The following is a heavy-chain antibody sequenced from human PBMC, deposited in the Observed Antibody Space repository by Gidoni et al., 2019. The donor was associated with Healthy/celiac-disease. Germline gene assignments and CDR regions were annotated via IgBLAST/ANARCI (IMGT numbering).Heavy chain of an antibody. Sequence: QLQLQESGPGLVKPSETLSLTCTVSGGSISSSSYYWGWIRQPPGKGLEWIGSIYYSGSTYYNPSLKSRVTISVDTSKNQFSLKLGSVTAADTAVYYCARQASTTVVDYWGQGTLVTVSS. J-gene: IGHJ4*02. V-gene: IGHV4-39*01. CDR3: ARQASTTVVDY. D-gene: IGHD4-4*01. CDR1: GGSISSSSYY. CDR2: IYYSGST.